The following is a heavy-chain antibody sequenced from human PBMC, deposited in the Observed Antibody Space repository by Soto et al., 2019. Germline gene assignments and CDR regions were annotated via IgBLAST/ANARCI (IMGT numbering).Heavy chain of an antibody. CDR3: ARDYGYIFDY. CDR1: GFTFSSYC. Sequence: QVQLVESGGGVVQPGRSLRLSCAASGFTFSSYCMHWVRQAPGKGLEWVAVIWHDGSNKYYADSVKGRFTISRDNSKNTLYLHMNSLNAADTAVYYCARDYGYIFDYWGQGTLVTVSS. J-gene: IGHJ4*02. V-gene: IGHV3-33*01. D-gene: IGHD6-25*01. CDR2: IWHDGSNK.